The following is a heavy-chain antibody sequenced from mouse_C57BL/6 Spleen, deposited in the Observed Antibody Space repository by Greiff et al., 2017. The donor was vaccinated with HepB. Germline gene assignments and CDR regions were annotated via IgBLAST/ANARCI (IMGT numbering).Heavy chain of an antibody. V-gene: IGHV1-69*01. CDR3: ARNAEGFDY. J-gene: IGHJ2*01. Sequence: QVQLQQPGAELVMPGASVKLSCKASGYTFTSYWMHWVKQRPGQGLEWIGEIDPSDSYTNYNQKFKGKSTLTVDKSSSTAYMQLSSLTSEDSAVYYCARNAEGFDYWGQVTTLTVSS. CDR2: IDPSDSYT. CDR1: GYTFTSYW.